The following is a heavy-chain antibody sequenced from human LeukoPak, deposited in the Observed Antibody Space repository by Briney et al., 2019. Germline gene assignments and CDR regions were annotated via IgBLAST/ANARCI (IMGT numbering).Heavy chain of an antibody. J-gene: IGHJ4*02. D-gene: IGHD1-26*01. Sequence: SQTLSLACTVSGGSIGNFFWSWIRQSPGEGLEWIGFIYENGRTSYNPSLKSRVTISVDMSKNQFSLRLTSMTAADTAVYYCARDWELGHWGRGILVTVTS. CDR1: GGSIGNFF. CDR2: IYENGRT. CDR3: ARDWELGH. V-gene: IGHV4-59*01.